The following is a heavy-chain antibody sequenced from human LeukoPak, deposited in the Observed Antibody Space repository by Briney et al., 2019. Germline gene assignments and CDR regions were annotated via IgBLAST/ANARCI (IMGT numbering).Heavy chain of an antibody. V-gene: IGHV5-51*01. Sequence: GESLKTSCKGSGYSFTSYWIGWVRQMPGKGLEWMGIIYPGDSDTRYSPSFQGQATISADKSISTAYLQWSSLKASDTAMYYCARQYKGSSTSCYISRSGRRVRGCRTEPPNPRTLAWFDPWGQGTLVTVSS. D-gene: IGHD2-2*02. CDR3: ARQYKGSSTSCYISRSGRRVRGCRTEPPNPRTLAWFDP. J-gene: IGHJ5*02. CDR2: IYPGDSDT. CDR1: GYSFTSYW.